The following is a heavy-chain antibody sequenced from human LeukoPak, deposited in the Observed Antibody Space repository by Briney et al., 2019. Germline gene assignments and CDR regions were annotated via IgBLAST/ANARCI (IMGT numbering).Heavy chain of an antibody. J-gene: IGHJ4*02. CDR1: GFTFSIYW. D-gene: IGHD2-15*01. CDR2: ISPDATIT. Sequence: GVSLRLSXAASGFTFSIYWLLWVRQTPGEGMVWVSQISPDATITVYADFVKGRFTISRDNSEKTLHLQINSLKVEHTAVYYCARGCSATRCPADYWGQGSLVTVSS. CDR3: ARGCSATRCPADY. V-gene: IGHV3-74*01.